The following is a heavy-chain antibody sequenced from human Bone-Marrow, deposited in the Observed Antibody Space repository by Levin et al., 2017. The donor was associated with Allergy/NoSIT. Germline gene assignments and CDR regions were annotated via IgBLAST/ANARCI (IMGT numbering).Heavy chain of an antibody. CDR2: ISFNGGKS. J-gene: IGHJ3*02. CDR3: ARCQSGVADGLDI. D-gene: IGHD3-10*01. CDR1: GFIFKTYG. Sequence: GESLKISCAASGFIFKTYGMHWVRQAPGKGLEWVALISFNGGKSHFADSVTGRFSISRDNSNNILYLEMRSLSAEDTAVYYCARCQSGVADGLDIWGQGTLVTVSS. V-gene: IGHV3-33*03.